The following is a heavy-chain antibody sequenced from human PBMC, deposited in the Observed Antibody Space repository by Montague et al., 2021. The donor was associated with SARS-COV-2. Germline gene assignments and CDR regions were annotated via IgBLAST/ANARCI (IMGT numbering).Heavy chain of an antibody. CDR3: ARLKRYFDSSGSPSAFDF. V-gene: IGHV4-39*02. D-gene: IGHD6-19*01. CDR2: IYYTGNT. J-gene: IGHJ3*01. CDR1: GGPITNNIDY. Sequence: SETLSLTCTVSGGPITNNIDYWAWIRQPPGKGLEWIGSIYYTGNTYYNPSLKSRVTISVVTSKHHFTLKLSSVTAAETAVYYCARLKRYFDSSGSPSAFDFWGQGTKVTVSS.